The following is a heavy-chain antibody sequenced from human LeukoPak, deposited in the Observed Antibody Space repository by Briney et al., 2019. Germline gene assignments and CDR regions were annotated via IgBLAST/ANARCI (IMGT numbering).Heavy chain of an antibody. CDR1: GYTFTSYY. V-gene: IGHV1-46*01. D-gene: IGHD2-2*01. Sequence: ASVKVSCKASGYTFTSYYMHWVRQAPGQGLEWMGIINPSGGSTSYAQKFQGRVTMTRDTSTSTVYMELSSLRSDDTAVYYCARGGSVDCTSASCYGYYYYYMDVWGKGTTVTISS. CDR2: INPSGGST. CDR3: ARGGSVDCTSASCYGYYYYYMDV. J-gene: IGHJ6*03.